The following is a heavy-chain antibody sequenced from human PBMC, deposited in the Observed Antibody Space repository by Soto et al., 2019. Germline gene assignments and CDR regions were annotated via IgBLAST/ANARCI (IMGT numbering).Heavy chain of an antibody. D-gene: IGHD2-15*01. V-gene: IGHV1-3*01. J-gene: IGHJ5*02. CDR2: INAGNGNT. CDR3: ATLGLYCSGGSCQPVP. Sequence: QVPLVQSGAEVKKPGASVKVSCKASGYTFTSYAMHWVRQAPGQRLEWMGWINAGNGNTKYSQKFQGRVTITRDTSASTAYMELSSLRSEDTAVYYCATLGLYCSGGSCQPVPWGQGTLVTVSS. CDR1: GYTFTSYA.